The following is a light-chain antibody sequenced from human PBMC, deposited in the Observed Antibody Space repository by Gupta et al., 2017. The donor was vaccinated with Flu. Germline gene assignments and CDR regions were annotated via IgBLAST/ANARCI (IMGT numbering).Light chain of an antibody. CDR3: KQSGKWPPWT. J-gene: IGKJ1*01. CDR1: QSVDYK. V-gene: IGKV3-15*01. CDR2: DAS. Sequence: EFVVTQSPATLSVSPGESVTLPCMASQSVDYKFAWYPQKPGPAPRLPIYDASTTPPGVPVRFSGSGSGTEFTLTVNSLQPEDSAIYYCKQSGKWPPWTLGQGTKVDIK.